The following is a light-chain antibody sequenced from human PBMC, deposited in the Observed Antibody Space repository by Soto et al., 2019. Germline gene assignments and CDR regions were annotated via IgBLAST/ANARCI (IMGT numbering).Light chain of an antibody. CDR3: QQIYTSPLT. CDR2: GGS. J-gene: IGKJ4*01. Sequence: EIQITQSQSSLSASVGDRVTITCRASQSIGSYLNWYQQKPGKAPNLLIHGGSILQSTVPPRFSGGGGGTDFTLTISSLQPEDFASYYCQQIYTSPLTFGGGNKVDI. V-gene: IGKV1-39*01. CDR1: QSIGSY.